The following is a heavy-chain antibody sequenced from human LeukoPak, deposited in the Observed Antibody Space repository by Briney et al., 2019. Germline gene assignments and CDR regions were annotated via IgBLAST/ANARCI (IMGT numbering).Heavy chain of an antibody. CDR1: GYTLTELS. Sequence: ASVKVSCKVSGYTLTELSMHWVRQAPGKGLEWMGGFDPEDGETIYAQKFQGRVTMTEDTSTDTAYMELSSLRSEDTAVYYCATHDNWNDSYYYYYYMDVWGKGTTVTVSS. CDR2: FDPEDGET. V-gene: IGHV1-24*01. CDR3: ATHDNWNDSYYYYYYMDV. J-gene: IGHJ6*03. D-gene: IGHD1-1*01.